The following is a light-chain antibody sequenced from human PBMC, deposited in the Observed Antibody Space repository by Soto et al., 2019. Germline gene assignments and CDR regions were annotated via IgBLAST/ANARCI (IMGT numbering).Light chain of an antibody. V-gene: IGLV1-47*01. J-gene: IGLJ3*02. CDR2: RND. CDR1: ISNLGSNF. CDR3: AAWDDSLSGVV. Sequence: QSVLTQPPSASGTPGQRVTISCSGSISNLGSNFVFWYQQLPGAAPKLLISRNDQRPSGVPDRFSGSKSGTSASLAISGLRSEDEGDYHCAAWDDSLSGVVFGGGTKLTVL.